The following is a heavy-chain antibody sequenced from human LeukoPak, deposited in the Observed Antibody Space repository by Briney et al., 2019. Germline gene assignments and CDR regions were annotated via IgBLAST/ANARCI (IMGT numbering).Heavy chain of an antibody. Sequence: SETLSLTCAVYGGSFSGYYWSWIRQPPGKGLEWIGEINHSGSTNYNPSLKSRVTISVDTSKNQFSLKLSSVTAADTAVYYCARPYYYGDYDTQLVYWGQGTLVTVSS. CDR3: ARPYYYGDYDTQLVY. CDR1: GGSFSGYY. D-gene: IGHD4-17*01. J-gene: IGHJ4*02. CDR2: INHSGST. V-gene: IGHV4-34*01.